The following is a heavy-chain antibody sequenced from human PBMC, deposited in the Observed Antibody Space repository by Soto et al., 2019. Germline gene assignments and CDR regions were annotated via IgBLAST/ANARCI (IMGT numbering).Heavy chain of an antibody. D-gene: IGHD3-22*01. CDR1: GYTFTSYG. J-gene: IGHJ4*02. CDR2: ISAYNGNT. V-gene: IGHV1-18*01. Sequence: GASVKVSCKASGYTFTSYGISWVRQAPGQGLEWMGWISAYNGNTNYAQKLQGRVTMTTDTSTSTAYMELRSLRSDDTAVYYCARKIRYDSSGYYFLYYFDYWGQGTLVTVSS. CDR3: ARKIRYDSSGYYFLYYFDY.